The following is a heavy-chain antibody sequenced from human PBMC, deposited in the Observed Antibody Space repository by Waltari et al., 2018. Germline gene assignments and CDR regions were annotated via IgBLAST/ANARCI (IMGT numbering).Heavy chain of an antibody. V-gene: IGHV1-3*03. CDR3: ARGPRGYYYDSRGYYAY. CDR1: GYTFPSYA. CDR2: INAGNGNT. J-gene: IGHJ4*02. D-gene: IGHD3-22*01. Sequence: VQLVHAGDEVKKPGASVQVSCKASGYTFPSYAIHWVRQTTGPRREWMGWINAGNGNTKYSQGFQVRVTITRDTSASTAYMELSSLRSEDMAVYYCARGPRGYYYDSRGYYAYWGQGTLVTVSS.